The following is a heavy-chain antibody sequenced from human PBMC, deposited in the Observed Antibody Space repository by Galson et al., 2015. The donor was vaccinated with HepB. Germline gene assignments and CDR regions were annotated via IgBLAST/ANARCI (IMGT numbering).Heavy chain of an antibody. J-gene: IGHJ5*02. V-gene: IGHV3-23*01. Sequence: SLRLSCAASGFTFSNYAMSWVRQAPGKGLEWVSVISGSGDDTHYTDSVKGRFIISRDSSKNTLNLQMDSLRAEDTAVYYCARGRQLDPWGQGTLVTVSS. CDR1: GFTFSNYA. CDR2: ISGSGDDT. CDR3: ARGRQLDP. D-gene: IGHD3-16*01.